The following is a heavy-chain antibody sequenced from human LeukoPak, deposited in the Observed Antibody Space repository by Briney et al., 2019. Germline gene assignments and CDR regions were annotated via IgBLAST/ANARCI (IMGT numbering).Heavy chain of an antibody. CDR2: IYHSGSA. J-gene: IGHJ4*02. CDR3: ASTITVTTDY. CDR1: GYSISSGYY. V-gene: IGHV4-38-2*02. Sequence: SETLSLTCTVSGYSISSGYYWGWIRQPPGKGLEWIGSIYHSGSAYYNPSLKSRVTISVDTSKNQFSLKVSSVTAADTAVYYCASTITVTTDYWGQGTLVTVSS. D-gene: IGHD4-17*01.